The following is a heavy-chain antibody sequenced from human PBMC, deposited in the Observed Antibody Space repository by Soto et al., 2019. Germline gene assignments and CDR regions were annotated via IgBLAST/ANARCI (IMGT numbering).Heavy chain of an antibody. V-gene: IGHV1-18*04. Sequence: GASVKVSCKASGYTFTSYYMHWVRQAPGQGLEWMGWISAYNGNTNYAQKLQGRVTMTTDTSTSTAYMGLRSLRSDDTAVYYCARWGAHYYDSLYWGQGTLVTV. CDR1: GYTFTSYY. J-gene: IGHJ4*02. CDR3: ARWGAHYYDSLY. CDR2: ISAYNGNT. D-gene: IGHD3-22*01.